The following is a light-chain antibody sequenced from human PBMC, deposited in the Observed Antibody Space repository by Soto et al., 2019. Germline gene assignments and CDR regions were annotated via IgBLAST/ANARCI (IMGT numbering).Light chain of an antibody. J-gene: IGLJ3*02. CDR2: SNN. V-gene: IGLV1-44*01. Sequence: QPVLTQPPSASGTPGQRVTISCSGGSSNIGSNTVNWYQQLPGTAPKLLIYSNNQRPSGVPDRFSGSKSGTSASLAISGLQSEDEADYYCAAWDDSLNGPVFGGGTKVTVL. CDR3: AAWDDSLNGPV. CDR1: SSNIGSNT.